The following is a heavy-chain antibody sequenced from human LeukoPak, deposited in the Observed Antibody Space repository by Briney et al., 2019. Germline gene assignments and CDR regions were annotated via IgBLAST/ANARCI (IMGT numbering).Heavy chain of an antibody. CDR3: AKTGAGYYYMDV. J-gene: IGHJ6*03. V-gene: IGHV3-23*01. CDR1: GFTFSSYA. Sequence: GGSLRLSCAASGFTFSSYAMSWVRQASGKGLEWVSAISGSGGSTYYADSVKGRFTISRDNSKNTLYLQMNSLRAEDTAVYYCAKTGAGYYYMDVWGKGTTVTVSS. CDR2: ISGSGGST. D-gene: IGHD7-27*01.